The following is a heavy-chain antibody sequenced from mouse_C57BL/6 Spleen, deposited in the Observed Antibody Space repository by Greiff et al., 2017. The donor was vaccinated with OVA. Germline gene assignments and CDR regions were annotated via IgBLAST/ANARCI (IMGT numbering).Heavy chain of an antibody. CDR2: IDPSDSDT. J-gene: IGHJ2*01. CDR3: ARLHYYSNDYFDY. Sequence: QVQLKQPGAELVRPGSSVKLSCKASGYTFTSYWMHWVKQRPIQGLEWIGNIDPSDSDTHYHQKFKDKATLTVDKASSTAYLQLSSLTSEDSAVYYGARLHYYSNDYFDYWGQGTTLTVSS. D-gene: IGHD2-5*01. CDR1: GYTFTSYW. V-gene: IGHV1-52*01.